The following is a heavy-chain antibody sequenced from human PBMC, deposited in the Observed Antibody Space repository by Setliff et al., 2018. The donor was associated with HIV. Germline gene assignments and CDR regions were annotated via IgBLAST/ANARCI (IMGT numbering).Heavy chain of an antibody. CDR1: GYTFTTYG. CDR3: ARLGSGWSDSYYYAMDI. Sequence: GASVKVSCKASGYTFTTYGISWVRQAPGHGLEWMGWISPNFGHTKYAQRFLDRVTMTIDTATSRAYMELRSLRSDDTAVYFCARLGSGWSDSYYYAMDIWGQGTTVTSP. CDR2: ISPNFGHT. V-gene: IGHV1-18*01. D-gene: IGHD6-19*01. J-gene: IGHJ6*02.